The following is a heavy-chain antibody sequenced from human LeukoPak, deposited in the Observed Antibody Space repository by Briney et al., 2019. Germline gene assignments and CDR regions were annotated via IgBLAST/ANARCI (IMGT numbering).Heavy chain of an antibody. CDR1: GGTFSSDT. Sequence: SVKVSCKASGGTFSSDTISWVRQAPGQGLEWMGGIIPIFGTANYAQKFQGRVTITADESTSTAYMELSSLRSEDTAVYYCASGRDYDFWSGSLTLFDYWGQGTLVTVSS. D-gene: IGHD3-3*01. J-gene: IGHJ4*02. CDR2: IIPIFGTA. CDR3: ASGRDYDFWSGSLTLFDY. V-gene: IGHV1-69*13.